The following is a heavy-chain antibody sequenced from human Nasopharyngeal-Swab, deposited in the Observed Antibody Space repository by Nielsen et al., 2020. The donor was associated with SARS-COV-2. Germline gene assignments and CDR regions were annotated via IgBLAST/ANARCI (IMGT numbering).Heavy chain of an antibody. D-gene: IGHD5-12*01. V-gene: IGHV3-23*01. Sequence: WIRQPPGKGLEWVSVISGSGITTYYADSVKGRFTISRDNSKNTLYLQMNSLRAEDTAIYYCAGDPRLHYFDYWGQGTPVTVSS. J-gene: IGHJ4*02. CDR3: AGDPRLHYFDY. CDR2: ISGSGITT.